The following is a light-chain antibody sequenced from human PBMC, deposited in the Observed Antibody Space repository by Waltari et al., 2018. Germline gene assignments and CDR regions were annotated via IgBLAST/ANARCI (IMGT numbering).Light chain of an antibody. CDR3: HHYGSSPFT. CDR2: GAS. V-gene: IGKV3-20*01. Sequence: EIVLTQSPGTLSLSPGENVTLSCRASQSVGLKYLAWYQQKPGQGPRLLIYGASIRATDIPDRFSGSGSGTDFSLSISGVEPEDFAVYYCHHYGSSPFTFGQGTNLEI. J-gene: IGKJ2*01. CDR1: QSVGLKY.